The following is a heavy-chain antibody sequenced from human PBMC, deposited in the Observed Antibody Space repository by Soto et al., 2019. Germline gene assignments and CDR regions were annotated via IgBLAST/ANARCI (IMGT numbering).Heavy chain of an antibody. Sequence: GGSLRLSCAASGFTFSSYAMSWVRQAPGKGLEWVSSISGSGAVTYYGDSVKGRFTISRDNSKNTLYLHMDSLRAGDTAVYICARLSVAGTDYWGPGTLVTVSS. CDR2: ISGSGAVT. D-gene: IGHD6-19*01. CDR1: GFTFSSYA. J-gene: IGHJ4*01. CDR3: ARLSVAGTDY. V-gene: IGHV3-23*01.